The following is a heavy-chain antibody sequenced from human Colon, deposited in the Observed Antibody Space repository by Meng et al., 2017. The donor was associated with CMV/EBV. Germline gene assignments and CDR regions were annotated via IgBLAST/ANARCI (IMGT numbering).Heavy chain of an antibody. D-gene: IGHD6-19*01. J-gene: IGHJ4*02. CDR1: GFNFNFYW. CDR2: INRDGSEK. V-gene: IGHV3-7*04. Sequence: GGSLRLSCEVSGFNFNFYWMSWVRQAPGKGLEWVANINRDGSEKNYVDSVKGRFTVSRDNVKNSLYLQMNSLRVEDTAVYFCAGGSGWITDSWGQGTLVTVSS. CDR3: AGGSGWITDS.